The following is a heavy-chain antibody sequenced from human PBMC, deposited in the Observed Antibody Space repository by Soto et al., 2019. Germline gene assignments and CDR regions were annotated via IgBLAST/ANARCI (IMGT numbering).Heavy chain of an antibody. J-gene: IGHJ5*02. Sequence: SETLSLTCTVSGGSISSGDYYWSWIRQPPGKGLEWVGYIYHSGTTYYNPSLKSRVTILIDRSKNQFSLKLTSMTAADTAVYFCARETPEGGFDPWGQGTLVTVSS. V-gene: IGHV4-30-2*01. CDR1: GGSISSGDYY. CDR3: ARETPEGGFDP. CDR2: IYHSGTT. D-gene: IGHD2-15*01.